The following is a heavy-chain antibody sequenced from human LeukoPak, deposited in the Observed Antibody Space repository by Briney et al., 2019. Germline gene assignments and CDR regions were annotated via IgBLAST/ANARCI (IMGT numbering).Heavy chain of an antibody. V-gene: IGHV1-2*06. CDR2: INPNSGGT. Sequence: ASVKVSCKASGYTFTGYYMHWVRQAPGQGLEWMGRINPNSGGTNYADTFQGRVTMTRDTSINTAYLELSRLRSDDTAVYYCARRPAYCGGDCPLNYWGQGTLVTVSS. D-gene: IGHD2-21*02. J-gene: IGHJ4*02. CDR1: GYTFTGYY. CDR3: ARRPAYCGGDCPLNY.